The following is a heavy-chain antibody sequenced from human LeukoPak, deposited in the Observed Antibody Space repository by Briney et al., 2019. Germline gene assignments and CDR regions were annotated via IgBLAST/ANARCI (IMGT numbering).Heavy chain of an antibody. CDR2: ISGSGGST. D-gene: IGHD3-10*01. CDR3: AKDPMVRGVIDS. Sequence: GGSLRLSCAASGFTFSSYAMSWVRQAPGKGLEWVSAISGSGGSTYYADSVKGRFTMSRDNSKNTLYLQMNSLRVEDTAVYYCAKDPMVRGVIDSWGQGTLVTVFS. V-gene: IGHV3-23*01. J-gene: IGHJ5*01. CDR1: GFTFSSYA.